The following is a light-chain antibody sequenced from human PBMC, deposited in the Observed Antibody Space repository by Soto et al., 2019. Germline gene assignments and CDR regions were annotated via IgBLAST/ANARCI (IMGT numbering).Light chain of an antibody. CDR3: TSYTSSSTYV. V-gene: IGLV2-14*03. CDR2: DVT. CDR1: SSDVGGFNY. Sequence: QSALTQPASVSGSPGQSITISCTGTSSDVGGFNYVSWYQQHPGKAPKLMIYDVTNRPSGVSYRFSGSKSGNTASLTISGLQAEDEASYYSTSYTSSSTYVFGTGTQLTVL. J-gene: IGLJ1*01.